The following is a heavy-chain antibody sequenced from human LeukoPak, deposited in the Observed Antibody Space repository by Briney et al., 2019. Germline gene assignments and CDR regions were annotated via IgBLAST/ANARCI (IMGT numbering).Heavy chain of an antibody. V-gene: IGHV3-7*01. D-gene: IGHD2-21*01. Sequence: GGSLRLSCAASGFTFSSYWMSWVRQAPGKGLEWVANIKQDGSEKYYVDPVKGRFTISRDNAKNSLYLQMNSLRAEDTAVYYCARDPTAPGEDYYYMDVWGKGTTVTISS. CDR1: GFTFSSYW. CDR2: IKQDGSEK. CDR3: ARDPTAPGEDYYYMDV. J-gene: IGHJ6*03.